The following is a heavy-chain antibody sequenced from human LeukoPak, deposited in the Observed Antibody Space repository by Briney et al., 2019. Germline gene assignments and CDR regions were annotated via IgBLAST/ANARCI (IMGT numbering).Heavy chain of an antibody. V-gene: IGHV4-34*01. CDR1: GGSFSGYY. Sequence: SETLSLTCAVYGGSFSGYYWSWIRQPPGKGLEWIGEINHSGSTNYNPSLKSRVTISVDTSKNQFSLKLSSVTAADTAVYYCARDPALGAGRLDPWGQGTLVTVSS. J-gene: IGHJ5*02. D-gene: IGHD1-26*01. CDR2: INHSGST. CDR3: ARDPALGAGRLDP.